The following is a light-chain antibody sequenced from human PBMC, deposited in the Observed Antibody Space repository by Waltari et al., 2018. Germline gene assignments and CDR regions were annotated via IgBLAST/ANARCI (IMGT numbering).Light chain of an antibody. Sequence: QSVLTQPRSVSESPGKSVTISCTGTSRDVGRYPFVSWYQQHPGGAPKLMIYDFIKRPSGLPARFSGSKSGNTASLTISSLQAEDEADYFCCSFAGTYTFWVFVGGTKLTVL. V-gene: IGLV2-11*01. CDR2: DFI. J-gene: IGLJ3*02. CDR3: CSFAGTYTFWV. CDR1: SRDVGRYPF.